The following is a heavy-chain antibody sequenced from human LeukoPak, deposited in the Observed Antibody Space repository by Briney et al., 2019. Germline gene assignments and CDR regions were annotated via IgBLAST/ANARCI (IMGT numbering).Heavy chain of an antibody. V-gene: IGHV3-48*03. D-gene: IGHD6-13*01. CDR2: ISSSGSTI. CDR1: GFTFSSYE. J-gene: IGHJ4*02. Sequence: GGSLRLSCAASGFTFSSYEMNWVRQAPGKGLEWVSYISSSGSTIYYADSVKGRFTISRDNAKNSLYLQMNSLRAEDTAVYYCVRGGLRFYSSSWYGDYWGQGTLVTVSS. CDR3: VRGGLRFYSSSWYGDY.